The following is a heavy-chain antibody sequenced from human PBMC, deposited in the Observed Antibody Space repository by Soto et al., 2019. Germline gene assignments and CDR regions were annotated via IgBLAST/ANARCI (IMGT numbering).Heavy chain of an antibody. CDR2: ISYDGSNK. Sequence: QVQLVESGGGVVQPGRSLRLSCAASGFPFSSYGMHWVREAPGKGLEWVAVISYDGSNKYYADSVKGRFTISRDNSASTLYLQMNSLRPEDTALYYCVVGQYYFAYRGQGTLVTVSP. V-gene: IGHV3-30*03. J-gene: IGHJ4*02. CDR3: VVGQYYFAY. D-gene: IGHD1-26*01. CDR1: GFPFSSYG.